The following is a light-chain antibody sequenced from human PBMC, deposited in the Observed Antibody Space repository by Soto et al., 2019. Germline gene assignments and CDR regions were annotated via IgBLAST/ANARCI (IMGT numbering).Light chain of an antibody. CDR1: SSDIGGYNY. Sequence: QSVLTQPASVSGSPGQSITISCTGTSSDIGGYNYVSWYQQHPGKAPKHLIYGVSNRPSGVSDRFSGSKSGNTASLTSSGRQAEDEADYYCNSYRSSVIPVVFGGGTKRTVL. CDR3: NSYRSSVIPVV. CDR2: GVS. V-gene: IGLV2-14*01. J-gene: IGLJ2*01.